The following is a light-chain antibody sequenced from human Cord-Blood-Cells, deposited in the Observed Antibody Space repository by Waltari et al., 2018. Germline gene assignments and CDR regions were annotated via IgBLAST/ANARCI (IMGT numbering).Light chain of an antibody. CDR2: EGS. J-gene: IGLJ2*01. CDR1: SSDVGSYNL. Sequence: QSALTQPASVSGSPGQSITISCTGTSSDVGSYNLVSGYQQHPGKAPKLMIYEGSKRPSGVSNRFSGSKSGNTASLTISGLQAEDEADYYCCSYAGSSTFVVIGGGTKLTVL. CDR3: CSYAGSSTFVV. V-gene: IGLV2-23*01.